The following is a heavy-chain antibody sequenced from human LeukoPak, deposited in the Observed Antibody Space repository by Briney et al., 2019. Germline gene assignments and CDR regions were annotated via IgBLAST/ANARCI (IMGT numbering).Heavy chain of an antibody. CDR2: ISAYNGNT. Sequence: ASVKVSCKASGYTFTSYGISWVRQAPGQRLEWMGWISAYNGNTNYAQKFQGRVTMTEDTSTDTAYMELSSLRSEDTAVYYCATDLDIVVVPAADDAFDIWGQGTMVTVSS. D-gene: IGHD2-2*03. V-gene: IGHV1-18*01. CDR3: ATDLDIVVVPAADDAFDI. CDR1: GYTFTSYG. J-gene: IGHJ3*02.